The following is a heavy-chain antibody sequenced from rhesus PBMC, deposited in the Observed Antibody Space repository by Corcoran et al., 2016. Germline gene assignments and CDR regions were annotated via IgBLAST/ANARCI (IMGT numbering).Heavy chain of an antibody. CDR1: GFSLRTSGMG. D-gene: IGHD3-3*01. J-gene: IGHJ4*01. CDR3: ARQTYYNFWSGYYYFDY. Sequence: QVTLKESGPALVKPTQTLTLTCAISGFSLRTSGMGVGWIRQPPGKTLEWLAHIFWDDDKRYSTSLKSRLTISKDTSKNQVVLTMTNMDPVDTATYYCARQTYYNFWSGYYYFDYWGQGVLVTVSS. V-gene: IGHV2-1*01. CDR2: IFWDDDK.